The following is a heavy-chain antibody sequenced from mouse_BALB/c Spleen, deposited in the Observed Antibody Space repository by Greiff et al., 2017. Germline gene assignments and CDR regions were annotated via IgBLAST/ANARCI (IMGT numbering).Heavy chain of an antibody. J-gene: IGHJ2*01. Sequence: EVKLVESGPGLVKPSQSLSLTCSVTGYSITSGYYWNWIRQFPGNKLEWMGYISYDGSNNYNPSLKNRISITRDTSKNQFFLKLNSVTTEDTATYYCARGGDGYYPSFDYWGQGTTLTVSS. CDR3: ARGGDGYYPSFDY. V-gene: IGHV3-6*02. CDR2: ISYDGSN. D-gene: IGHD2-3*01. CDR1: GYSITSGYY.